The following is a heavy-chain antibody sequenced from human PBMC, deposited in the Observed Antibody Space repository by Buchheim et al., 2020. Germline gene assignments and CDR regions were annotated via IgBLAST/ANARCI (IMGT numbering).Heavy chain of an antibody. CDR3: ARDVVPTAKRYNYGMDV. CDR2: IWYDGSNK. CDR1: GFTFSSYG. V-gene: IGHV3-33*01. Sequence: QVQLVESGGGVVQPGRSLRLSCAASGFTFSSYGMYWVRQAPGKGLEWVAVIWYDGSNKDYADSVNGRFTISIDNSKNTLFLQMNSLRVEDTAVYYCARDVVPTAKRYNYGMDVWGQGTT. J-gene: IGHJ6*02. D-gene: IGHD2-2*01.